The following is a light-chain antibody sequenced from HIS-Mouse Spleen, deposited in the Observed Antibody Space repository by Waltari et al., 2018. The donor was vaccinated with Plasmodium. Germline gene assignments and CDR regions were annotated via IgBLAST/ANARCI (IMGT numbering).Light chain of an antibody. CDR1: RSDVCAYNS. J-gene: IGLJ1*01. V-gene: IGLV2-11*01. CDR2: DVS. CDR3: CSYAGSYTYV. Sequence: QSALTQPRSVSGSPGQSVTISCTGTRSDVCAYNSVSWYQQHPGKAPKLMIYDVSKRPSGVPDRFSGSKSGNTASLTISGLQAEDEADYYCCSYAGSYTYVFGTGTKVTVL.